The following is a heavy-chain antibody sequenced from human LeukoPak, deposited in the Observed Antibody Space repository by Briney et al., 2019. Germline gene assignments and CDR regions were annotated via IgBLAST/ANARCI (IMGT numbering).Heavy chain of an antibody. D-gene: IGHD3-10*01. CDR3: ATQGEGRGMWYFDV. Sequence: ASVNVSCKVSGYALIAVAMHWLRQAPGKGLEWMGGIDLEEGKKINAQKFQGRLSVTEDTSTDTAHMELSNLRSEDTAVYYCATQGEGRGMWYFDVWGRGTLVTVSS. CDR2: IDLEEGKK. CDR1: GYALIAVA. V-gene: IGHV1-24*01. J-gene: IGHJ2*01.